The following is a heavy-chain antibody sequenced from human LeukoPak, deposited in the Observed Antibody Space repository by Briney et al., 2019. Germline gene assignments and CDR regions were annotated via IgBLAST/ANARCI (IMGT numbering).Heavy chain of an antibody. CDR2: INTDGSNT. CDR1: GFTFSGYW. J-gene: IGHJ4*02. V-gene: IGHV3-74*01. D-gene: IGHD3-22*01. Sequence: PGGSLRLSCAASGFTFSGYWMHWVRQPPGKGLVWVSRINTDGSNTGYADSVKGRFTISRDNAKNSLYLQMNSLRAEDTAVYYCARDQSDSSGYYYFDYWGQGTLVTVSS. CDR3: ARDQSDSSGYYYFDY.